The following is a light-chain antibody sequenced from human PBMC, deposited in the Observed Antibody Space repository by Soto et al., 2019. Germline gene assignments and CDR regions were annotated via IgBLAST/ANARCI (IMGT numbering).Light chain of an antibody. CDR3: TSYAAGKNVV. Sequence: QSVLTQPPSASGSPGQSVTISRTGTSSDVGNYNYVSWYQQHPGKAPKLMIYEVTNRTSGVPDRFSGSKSGNTASLTVSGLQAEDEAEYYCTSYAAGKNVVFGGGTKLTVL. CDR2: EVT. CDR1: SSDVGNYNY. J-gene: IGLJ2*01. V-gene: IGLV2-8*01.